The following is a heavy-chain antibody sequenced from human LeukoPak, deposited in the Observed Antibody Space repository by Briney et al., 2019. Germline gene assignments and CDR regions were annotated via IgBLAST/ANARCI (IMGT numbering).Heavy chain of an antibody. CDR1: GYTFTSYG. D-gene: IGHD2-15*01. V-gene: IGHV1-18*01. Sequence: GASLKVSCKASGYTFTSYGISWVRQAPGQGLEWMGWISAYNGNTNYAQKLQGRVTMTTDTSTSTAYMELRSLRSDDTAVYYCARDRCSGGSCYQVTGGYWGQGTLVTVSS. CDR2: ISAYNGNT. J-gene: IGHJ4*02. CDR3: ARDRCSGGSCYQVTGGY.